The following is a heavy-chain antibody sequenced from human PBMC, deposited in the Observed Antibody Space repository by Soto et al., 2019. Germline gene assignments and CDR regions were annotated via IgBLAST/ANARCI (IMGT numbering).Heavy chain of an antibody. V-gene: IGHV4-59*01. J-gene: IGHJ5*02. CDR1: GASINSYY. CDR3: ARGSKFYSSFDP. D-gene: IGHD2-15*01. Sequence: SETLSLTCTVSGASINSYYWNWIRQPPGKGLEWIGYIYYSGSSNYNPSLHSRVTMSVDTSKNQFSLELRSVTAADTAIYYCARGSKFYSSFDPWGQGTQVTVSS. CDR2: IYYSGSS.